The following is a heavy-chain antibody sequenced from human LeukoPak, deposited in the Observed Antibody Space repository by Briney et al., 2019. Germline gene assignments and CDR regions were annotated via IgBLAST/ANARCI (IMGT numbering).Heavy chain of an antibody. J-gene: IGHJ4*02. CDR2: ISGSGGST. D-gene: IGHD1-26*01. V-gene: IGHV3-23*01. CDR3: AKISGSYPY. Sequence: GGSLRLSCAASGFTFSNYVMHWVRQAPGKGLEWVSAISGSGGSTYYADSVKGRFTISRDNSKNTLYLQMNSLRAEDTAVYYCAKISGSYPYWGQGTLVTVSS. CDR1: GFTFSNYV.